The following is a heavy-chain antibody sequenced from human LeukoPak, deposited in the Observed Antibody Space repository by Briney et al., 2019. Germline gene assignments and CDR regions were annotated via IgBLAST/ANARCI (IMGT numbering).Heavy chain of an antibody. J-gene: IGHJ4*02. D-gene: IGHD5/OR15-5a*01. V-gene: IGHV4-4*07. CDR1: GGSISSYY. CDR2: IYTSGST. Sequence: SETLSLTCTVYGGSISSYYWSWIRQPAGKGLEWIGRIYTSGSTNYNPSLKSRVTMSVDTSKNQFSLKLSSVTAADTAVYYCASYSVSSTLDYWGQGTLVTVSS. CDR3: ASYSVSSTLDY.